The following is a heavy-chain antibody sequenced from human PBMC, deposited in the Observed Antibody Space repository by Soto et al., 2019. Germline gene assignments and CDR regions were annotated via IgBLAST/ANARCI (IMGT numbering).Heavy chain of an antibody. D-gene: IGHD3-22*01. CDR2: IYHSGST. V-gene: IGHV4-38-2*01. Sequence: SETLSLTCAVSGYSIISGYYWSWIRQPPGKGLEWIGRIYHSGSTYYNPSLKRRVIISXXXSXXXXSLXLSXXTAXATAVYYCARSYNYYDSRGYVFDFWGQGTMVT. CDR1: GYSIISGYY. CDR3: ARSYNYYDSRGYVFDF. J-gene: IGHJ3*01.